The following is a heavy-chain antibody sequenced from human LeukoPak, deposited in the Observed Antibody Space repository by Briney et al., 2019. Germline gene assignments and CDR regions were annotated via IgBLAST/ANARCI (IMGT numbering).Heavy chain of an antibody. J-gene: IGHJ4*02. D-gene: IGHD5-18*01. CDR2: IYHSGST. CDR1: DYSISSGYY. V-gene: IGHV4-38-2*02. Sequence: SETLSLTCSVSDYSISSGYYWGWIRQPPGKGLEWIGSIYHSGSTYYNPSLKSRVTISVDTSKNQFSLKLSSVTAADTAVYYCARDGSYGPLGYFDYWGQGTLVTVSS. CDR3: ARDGSYGPLGYFDY.